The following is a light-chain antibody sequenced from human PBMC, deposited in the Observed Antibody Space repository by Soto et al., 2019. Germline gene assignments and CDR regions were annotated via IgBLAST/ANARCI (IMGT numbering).Light chain of an antibody. CDR2: AAS. CDR3: QQLNSYPRT. J-gene: IGKJ1*01. CDR1: QGISSS. Sequence: IQLTQSPSSLSASVGDRVTITCRASQGISSSLAWYQLSPGKAPKLLIYAASTLQTGVPSRFSGSGSGTDFTLAISSLQPEDFATYYCQQLNSYPRTFGQGTKVEFK. V-gene: IGKV1-9*01.